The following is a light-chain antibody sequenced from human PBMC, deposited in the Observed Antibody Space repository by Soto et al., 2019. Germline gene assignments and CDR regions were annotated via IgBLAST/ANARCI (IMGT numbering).Light chain of an antibody. Sequence: EIVMTQSPATLSVSPGETATLSCRASQSVNSNLAWYQQKPGQAPRLLISDASTRAAGLPARFSGSGSGTEFTLTISSLQSEDFAVYFCQQSNNWPKTFGQGTTVDLK. CDR2: DAS. V-gene: IGKV3-15*01. CDR1: QSVNSN. CDR3: QQSNNWPKT. J-gene: IGKJ1*01.